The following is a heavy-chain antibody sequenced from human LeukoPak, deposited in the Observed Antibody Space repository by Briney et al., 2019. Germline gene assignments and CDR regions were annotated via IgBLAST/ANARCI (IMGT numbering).Heavy chain of an antibody. Sequence: ASVKVSCKASGGTFISYAISWVRQAPGQGLEWMGGIIPIFGTANYAQKFQGRVTITADESTSTAYMELSSLRSEDTAVYYCARDDARFLGSDYYYYGMDVWGQGTTVTVSS. CDR3: ARDDARFLGSDYYYYGMDV. V-gene: IGHV1-69*13. J-gene: IGHJ6*02. CDR1: GGTFISYA. D-gene: IGHD3-3*01. CDR2: IIPIFGTA.